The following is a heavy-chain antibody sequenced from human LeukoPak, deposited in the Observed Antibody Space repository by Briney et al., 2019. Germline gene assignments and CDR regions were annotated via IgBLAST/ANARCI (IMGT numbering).Heavy chain of an antibody. Sequence: ASVKVSCKAAGYIFTNYCIQWVRQAPGQGLEWMGIINPSGGSATYAQKFQGRVTMTSDVSTSTAYMELSSLRSEDTAVYYCARGLRYSSGWYSRVPGNMDVWGKGTTVTVSS. CDR1: GYIFTNYC. CDR2: INPSGGSA. CDR3: ARGLRYSSGWYSRVPGNMDV. V-gene: IGHV1-46*01. J-gene: IGHJ6*03. D-gene: IGHD6-19*01.